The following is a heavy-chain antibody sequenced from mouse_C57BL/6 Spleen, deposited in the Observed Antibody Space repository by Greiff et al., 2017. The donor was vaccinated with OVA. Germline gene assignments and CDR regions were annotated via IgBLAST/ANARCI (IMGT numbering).Heavy chain of an antibody. J-gene: IGHJ1*03. CDR1: GYSITSGYY. Sequence: EVKLQESGPGLVKPSQSLSLTCSVTGYSITSGYYWNWIRQFPGNKLEWMGYISYDGSNNYNPSLKNRISITRDTSKNQFFLKLNSVTTEDTATYYCARDRVLIPGYFDVWGTGTTVTVSS. CDR2: ISYDGSN. CDR3: ARDRVLIPGYFDV. V-gene: IGHV3-6*01. D-gene: IGHD2-4*01.